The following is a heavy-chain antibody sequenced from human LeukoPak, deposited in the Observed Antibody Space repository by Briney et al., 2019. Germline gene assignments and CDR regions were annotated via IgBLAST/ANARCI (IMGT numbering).Heavy chain of an antibody. V-gene: IGHV1-18*01. J-gene: IGHJ4*02. Sequence: ASVKVSCKASGYTFTSYGIIWVRQAPGQGLEWMGWISAYNGNTNYAQKLQGRVTMTTDTSTSTAYMELRSLRSDDTAVYYCARGRAHSDFWSSYYHPFDYWGQGTLVTVSS. D-gene: IGHD3-3*01. CDR2: ISAYNGNT. CDR1: GYTFTSYG. CDR3: ARGRAHSDFWSSYYHPFDY.